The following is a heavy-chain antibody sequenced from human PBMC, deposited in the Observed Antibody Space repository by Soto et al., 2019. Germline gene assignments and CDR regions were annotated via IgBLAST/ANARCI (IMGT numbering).Heavy chain of an antibody. V-gene: IGHV3-21*01. J-gene: IGHJ4*01. CDR2: ISSTSSYI. CDR3: ARDYNPYSYDTSDYQ. CDR1: GFTFSTYS. D-gene: IGHD3-22*01. Sequence: EVQLVESGGGLVKPGGSVRISCAASGFTFSTYSMNWVRQAPGKGLEWVSSISSTSSYIYYADSVKGRFTISRDNAKNSLYLQMNSLRADNTAVYYCARDYNPYSYDTSDYQWGQGTLVTVSS.